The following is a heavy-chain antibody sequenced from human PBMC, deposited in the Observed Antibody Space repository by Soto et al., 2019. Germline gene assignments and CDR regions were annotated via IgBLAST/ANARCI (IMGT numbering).Heavy chain of an antibody. Sequence: GGSLRLSCAASGFTFSSYAMHWVRQAPGKGLEWVAVISYDGSNKYYADSVKGRFTISRDNSKNTLYLQMNSLRAEDTAAYYCARGCKWELLGYYYGMDVWGQGTTVTVSS. J-gene: IGHJ6*02. D-gene: IGHD1-26*01. CDR3: ARGCKWELLGYYYGMDV. CDR1: GFTFSSYA. CDR2: ISYDGSNK. V-gene: IGHV3-30-3*01.